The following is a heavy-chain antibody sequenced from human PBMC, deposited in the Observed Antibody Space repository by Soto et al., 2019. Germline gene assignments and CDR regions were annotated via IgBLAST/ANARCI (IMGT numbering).Heavy chain of an antibody. V-gene: IGHV4-59*08. Sequence: SETLSLTWTVSGGSISSYYGSWIRQPPGKGLEWIGYIYYSGSTNYNPSLKSRVTISVDTSKNQFSLKLSSVTAADTAVYYCARRSGSYFSPIFDYWGQGTLVTVSS. CDR1: GGSISSYY. CDR2: IYYSGST. CDR3: ARRSGSYFSPIFDY. D-gene: IGHD1-26*01. J-gene: IGHJ4*02.